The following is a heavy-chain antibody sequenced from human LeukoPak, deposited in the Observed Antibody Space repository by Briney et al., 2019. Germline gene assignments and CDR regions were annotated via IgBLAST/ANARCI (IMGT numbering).Heavy chain of an antibody. D-gene: IGHD1-26*01. V-gene: IGHV3-33*01. CDR2: IWYDGSNK. CDR1: GFTFSSHG. J-gene: IGHJ4*02. Sequence: PGESLRLSCAASGFTFSSHGMHWVRQAPGKGLEWVAIIWYDGSNKYYADSVKGRFTISRDNSKNTLFLQMDSLSAEDTAVYYCARGGSYYPDYWGQGTLVTVSS. CDR3: ARGGSYYPDY.